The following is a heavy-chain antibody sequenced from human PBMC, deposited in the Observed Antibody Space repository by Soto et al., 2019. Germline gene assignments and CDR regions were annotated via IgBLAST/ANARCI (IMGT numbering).Heavy chain of an antibody. Sequence: GGSLRLSCAASGFTFSSYAMHWVRQAPGKGLEWVAVISYDGSNKYYADSVKGRFTISRDNSKNTLYLQMNSLRAEDTAVYYCARVPITGTTTYYFDYWGQGTLVTVSS. V-gene: IGHV3-30-3*01. D-gene: IGHD1-20*01. CDR2: ISYDGSNK. J-gene: IGHJ4*02. CDR1: GFTFSSYA. CDR3: ARVPITGTTTYYFDY.